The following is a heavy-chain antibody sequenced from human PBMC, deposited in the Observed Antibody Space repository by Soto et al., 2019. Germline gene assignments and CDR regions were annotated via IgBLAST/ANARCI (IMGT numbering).Heavy chain of an antibody. J-gene: IGHJ1*01. D-gene: IGHD5-12*01. CDR3: AKDPGDIVATITVRYFQH. V-gene: IGHV3-23*01. CDR2: IGGSGGST. CDR1: VFTFSSYA. Sequence: GGSLRLSCPASVFTFSSYAMSWVRQAPGKGLEWVSAIGGSGGSTYYADSVKGRFTISRDNSKNTLYLQMNSLRAEDTAVYYCAKDPGDIVATITVRYFQHWGQGTLVTVSS.